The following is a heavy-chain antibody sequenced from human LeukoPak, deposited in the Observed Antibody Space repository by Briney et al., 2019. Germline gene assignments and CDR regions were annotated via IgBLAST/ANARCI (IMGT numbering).Heavy chain of an antibody. J-gene: IGHJ3*02. Sequence: GSLRLSCAASGFTVSSNYMSWVRQAPGKGLEWVSLIYSGGSTYYADSVKGRFTISRHNSKNTLYLHMNSLRAEDTAVYYCAREANYYDSSGYYPDAFDIWGQGTMVTVSS. CDR1: GFTVSSNY. CDR3: AREANYYDSSGYYPDAFDI. V-gene: IGHV3-53*04. D-gene: IGHD3-22*01. CDR2: IYSGGST.